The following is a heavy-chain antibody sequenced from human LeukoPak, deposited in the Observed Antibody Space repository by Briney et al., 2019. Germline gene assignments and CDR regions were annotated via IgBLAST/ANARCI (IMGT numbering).Heavy chain of an antibody. CDR2: IYYSGST. J-gene: IGHJ6*02. V-gene: IGHV4-39*01. D-gene: IGHD2-2*01. CDR1: GGSISSSSYY. CDR3: ARLSPSYCSSTSCYYYGMDV. Sequence: SETLSLTCTVSGGSISSSSYYWGWIRQPPGKGLEWIGSIYYSGSTYYNPSLKSRVTMSVDTSKNQFSLKLSSVTAADTAVYYCARLSPSYCSSTSCYYYGMDVWGQGTTVTVSS.